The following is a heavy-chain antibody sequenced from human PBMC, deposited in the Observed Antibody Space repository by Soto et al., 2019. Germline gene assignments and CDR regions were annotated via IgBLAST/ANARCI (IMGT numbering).Heavy chain of an antibody. CDR2: IYYSGST. J-gene: IGHJ5*02. D-gene: IGHD3-10*01. CDR3: ATGAQYYYASYSGWFDP. V-gene: IGHV4-31*03. Sequence: QVQLQESGPGLVKPSQTLSLTCTVSGGSISSGGYYWSWIRQHPGKGLEWIGYIYYSGSTYYNPSLKSRVTLSVDTSKNQFSLKLSSVTAADTAVYYCATGAQYYYASYSGWFDPWGQGTLVTVSS. CDR1: GGSISSGGYY.